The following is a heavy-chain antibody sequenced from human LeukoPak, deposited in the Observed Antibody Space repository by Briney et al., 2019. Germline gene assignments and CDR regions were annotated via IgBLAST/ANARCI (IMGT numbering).Heavy chain of an antibody. V-gene: IGHV3-23*05. CDR3: AKRTMSAFDS. J-gene: IGHJ4*02. CDR2: SGSGNGT. CDR1: GFTFRTYA. Sequence: GGSLGLSCKASGFTFRTYAMNWVRQAPGKGLEWLSGSGSGNGTYYADSVKGRFIISRDNSKNMVYLQMNSLTVEDTATYYCAKRTMSAFDSWGQGTLLIVSS.